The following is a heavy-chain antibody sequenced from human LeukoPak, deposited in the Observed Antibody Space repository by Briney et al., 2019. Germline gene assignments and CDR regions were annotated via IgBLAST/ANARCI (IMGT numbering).Heavy chain of an antibody. Sequence: GGSLRLSCVASGLRFPNFAMHRVRQAPGKGLESLSVISDNGGTTSYADSVKGRFIVSRDNSKNTLFLQMSSLRPEDTAVYYCARQEYDILTAYWGIAFDIWGQGTMVTVSS. CDR3: ARQEYDILTAYWGIAFDI. CDR2: ISDNGGTT. V-gene: IGHV3-64*02. J-gene: IGHJ3*02. CDR1: GLRFPNFA. D-gene: IGHD3-9*01.